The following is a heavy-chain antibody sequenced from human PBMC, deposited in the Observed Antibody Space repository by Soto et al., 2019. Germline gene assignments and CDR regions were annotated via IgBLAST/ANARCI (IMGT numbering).Heavy chain of an antibody. D-gene: IGHD3-22*01. CDR1: GFTFSSYA. CDR2: ISGSGGST. Sequence: GGSLRLSCAASGFTFSSYAMSWVRQAPGKGLEWVSAISGSGGSTYYADSVKGRFTISRDNSKHTLYLQMNSLRAEDTTVYYCAKVPDSSGYAINYFDYWGQGTLVTVSS. CDR3: AKVPDSSGYAINYFDY. J-gene: IGHJ4*02. V-gene: IGHV3-23*01.